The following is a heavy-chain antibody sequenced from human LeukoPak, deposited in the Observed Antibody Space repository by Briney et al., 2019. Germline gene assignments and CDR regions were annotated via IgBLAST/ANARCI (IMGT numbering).Heavy chain of an antibody. J-gene: IGHJ6*03. CDR1: GFTFSSYW. D-gene: IGHD6-13*01. CDR2: IKQDGSEK. CDR3: ARDHGGIAAHHNYYYYYMDV. V-gene: IGHV3-7*01. Sequence: AGGSLRLSCAASGFTFSSYWMSWVRQAPGKGLEWVANIKQDGSEKYYVDSVKGRFTISRDNAKNSLYLQMNSLRAEDTAVYYCARDHGGIAAHHNYYYYYMDVWGKGTTVTVSS.